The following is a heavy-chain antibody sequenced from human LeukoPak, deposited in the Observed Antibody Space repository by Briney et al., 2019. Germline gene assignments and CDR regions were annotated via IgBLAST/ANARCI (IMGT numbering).Heavy chain of an antibody. D-gene: IGHD4-23*01. CDR1: GYTFTSCY. J-gene: IGHJ1*01. CDR3: AGERGTTVVTASEYFQH. Sequence: ASVKVSCKASGYTFTSCYMHWVRQAPGQGLEWMGIINPSGGSTSYAQKFQGRVTMTRDTSTSTVYMELSSLRSEDTAVYYCAGERGTTVVTASEYFQHWGQGTLVTVSS. V-gene: IGHV1-46*01. CDR2: INPSGGST.